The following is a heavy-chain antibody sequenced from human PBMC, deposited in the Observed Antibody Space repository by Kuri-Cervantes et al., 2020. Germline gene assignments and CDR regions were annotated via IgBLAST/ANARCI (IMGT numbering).Heavy chain of an antibody. CDR3: AKDDVLLWFGPPLNYFGMDV. D-gene: IGHD3-10*01. CDR2: ISYDGSNK. CDR1: GFTFSSYG. V-gene: IGHV3-30*18. J-gene: IGHJ6*02. Sequence: GGSLRLSCAASGFTFSSYGMHWVRQAPGKGLEWVAVISYDGSNKYYADSVKGRFTISRDNSKNTLYLQMNSLRAEDTAVYYCAKDDVLLWFGPPLNYFGMDVWGQGTTVTVSS.